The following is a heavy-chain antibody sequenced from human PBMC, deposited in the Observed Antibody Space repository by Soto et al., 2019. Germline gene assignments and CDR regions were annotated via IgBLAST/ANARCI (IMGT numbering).Heavy chain of an antibody. V-gene: IGHV3-30*18. CDR3: AKMGTTVTTDFDY. CDR2: ISYDGSNK. CDR1: GFTFSSYG. J-gene: IGHJ4*02. D-gene: IGHD4-17*01. Sequence: HPGGSLRLSCAASGFTFSSYGMHWVRQAPGKGLEWVAVISYDGSNKYYADSVKGRFTISRDNSKNTLYLQMNSLRAEDTAVYYCAKMGTTVTTDFDYWGQGTLVTVSS.